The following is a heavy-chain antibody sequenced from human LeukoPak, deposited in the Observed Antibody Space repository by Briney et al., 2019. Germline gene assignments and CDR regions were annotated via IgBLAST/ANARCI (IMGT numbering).Heavy chain of an antibody. CDR3: ATMASNVFEY. D-gene: IGHD5-24*01. J-gene: IGHJ4*02. V-gene: IGHV3-7*03. CDR1: GSTLSNYW. CDR2: IKPDGREK. Sequence: GGSLRLSCEASGSTLSNYWITWVRQAPGKGLEWVANIKPDGREKYYMPSVKGRFTISRDSAKNSFYLQMNSLRAEDTAVCYCATMASNVFEYWGQGTLVTVSP.